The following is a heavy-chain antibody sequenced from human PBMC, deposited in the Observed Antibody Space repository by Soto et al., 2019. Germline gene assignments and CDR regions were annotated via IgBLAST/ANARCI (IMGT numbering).Heavy chain of an antibody. CDR1: GFSLSTSGMC. V-gene: IGHV2-70*01. J-gene: IGHJ6*02. D-gene: IGHD3-22*01. Sequence: SGPTLVNPTQTLTLTCTFSGFSLSTSGMCVSWIRQPPGKALEWLALIDWDDDKYYSTSLKTRLTISKDTSKNQVVLTMTNMDPVDTATYYCARIERYRPYYYDSSGYYSGGDYYYGMDVWGQGTTVTVSS. CDR2: IDWDDDK. CDR3: ARIERYRPYYYDSSGYYSGGDYYYGMDV.